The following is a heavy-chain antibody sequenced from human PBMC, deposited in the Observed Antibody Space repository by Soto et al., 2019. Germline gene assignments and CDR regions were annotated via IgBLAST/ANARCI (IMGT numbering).Heavy chain of an antibody. CDR3: ARDQFDYGAINWFAP. CDR1: GGTFSSYA. V-gene: IGHV1-69*06. J-gene: IGHJ5*02. CDR2: IIPIFGTA. D-gene: IGHD4-17*01. Sequence: QVQLVQSGAEVKKPGSSVKVSCKASGGTFSSYAISWVRQAPGQGREWMGGIIPIFGTANYAQKFQGRVTITADKSKSTAYMELSSLRSEDRAVYYCARDQFDYGAINWFAPWGQGTLVTVSS.